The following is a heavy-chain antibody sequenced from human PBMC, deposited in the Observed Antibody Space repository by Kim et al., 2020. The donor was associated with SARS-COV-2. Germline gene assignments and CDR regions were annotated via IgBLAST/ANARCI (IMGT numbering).Heavy chain of an antibody. CDR2: IIPIFGTA. J-gene: IGHJ2*01. V-gene: IGHV1-69*13. CDR3: ARDGDCSGGSCYVGYFDL. CDR1: GGTFSSYA. D-gene: IGHD2-15*01. Sequence: SVKVSCKASGGTFSSYAISWVRQAPGQGLEWMGGIIPIFGTANYAQKFQGRVTITADESTSTAYMELSSLRSEDTAVCYCARDGDCSGGSCYVGYFDLWGRGTPVTVSS.